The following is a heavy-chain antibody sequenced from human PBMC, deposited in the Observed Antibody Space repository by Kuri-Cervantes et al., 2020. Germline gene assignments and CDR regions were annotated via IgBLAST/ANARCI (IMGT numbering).Heavy chain of an antibody. V-gene: IGHV4-59*01. CDR3: AGTSMVRGVIRSHYDYYGMDV. Sequence: SETLSLTCTVSGXXXSSYYWSWIRQPPGKGLEWXGYIYYSGSTXYNPSLKSRVTISVDTSKNQFSLKLSSVTAADTAVYYCAGTSMVRGVIRSHYDYYGMDVWGQGTTVTVSS. D-gene: IGHD3-10*01. CDR1: GXXXSSYY. CDR2: IYYSGST. J-gene: IGHJ6*02.